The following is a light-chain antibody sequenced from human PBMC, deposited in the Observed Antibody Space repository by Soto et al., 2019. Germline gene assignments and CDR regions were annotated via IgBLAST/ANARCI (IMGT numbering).Light chain of an antibody. J-gene: IGKJ5*01. Sequence: EIVMTQSPATLSVSLGERATLSCRASQSVRSNLAWYQQKPGQAPRLLIYAASTRAPGIPARFSGSGSGTELTLTISSLQSDDFAVYHCQQYNSWPPTFGHGTRLEIK. CDR1: QSVRSN. V-gene: IGKV3-15*01. CDR2: AAS. CDR3: QQYNSWPPT.